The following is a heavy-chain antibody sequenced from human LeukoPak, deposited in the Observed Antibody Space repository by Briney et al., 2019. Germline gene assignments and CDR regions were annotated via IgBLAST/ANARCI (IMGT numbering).Heavy chain of an antibody. J-gene: IGHJ6*03. CDR2: ISGSGGST. V-gene: IGHV3-23*01. CDR3: ARAVAATWDYYYCMDV. D-gene: IGHD6-19*01. Sequence: GSLRLSCAASGFTFSSYGMSWVRQAPGKGLEWVSAISGSGGSTYYADSVKGRFTISRDNSKNTLYLQMNSLRAEDTAVYYCARAVAATWDYYYCMDVWGKGTTVTVSS. CDR1: GFTFSSYG.